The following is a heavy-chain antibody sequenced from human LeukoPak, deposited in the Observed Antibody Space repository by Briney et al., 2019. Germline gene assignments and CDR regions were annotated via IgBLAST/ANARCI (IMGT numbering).Heavy chain of an antibody. CDR3: AKSGSSSWLNWFDP. CDR1: GFTFSSYA. Sequence: GGSLRLSCAASGFTFSSYAMSWVRQAPGKGLEWVSAISGSGGSTYYADSVKGRLTISRDNSKNTLYLQMNSLRAEDTAVYYCAKSGSSSWLNWFDPWGQGTLVTVSS. V-gene: IGHV3-23*01. CDR2: ISGSGGST. D-gene: IGHD6-13*01. J-gene: IGHJ5*02.